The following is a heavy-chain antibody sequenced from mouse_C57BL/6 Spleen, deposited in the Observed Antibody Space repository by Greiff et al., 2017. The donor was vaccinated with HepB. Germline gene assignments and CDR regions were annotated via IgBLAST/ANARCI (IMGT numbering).Heavy chain of an antibody. V-gene: IGHV1-18*01. CDR1: GYTFTDYN. Sequence: VQLQQSGPELVKPGASVKIPCKASGYTFTDYNMDWVKQSHGKSLEWIGDINPNNGGTIYNQKFKGKATLTVDKSSSTAYMELRSLTSEDTAVYYCARRDYYGSRGYFDYWGQGTTLTVSS. J-gene: IGHJ2*01. CDR3: ARRDYYGSRGYFDY. D-gene: IGHD1-1*01. CDR2: INPNNGGT.